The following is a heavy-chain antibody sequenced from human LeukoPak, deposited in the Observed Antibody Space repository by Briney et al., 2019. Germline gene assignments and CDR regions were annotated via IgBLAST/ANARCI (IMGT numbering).Heavy chain of an antibody. D-gene: IGHD3-10*01. CDR2: INPNSGGT. J-gene: IGHJ5*02. CDR3: ARGDYYGSPKVVAA. CDR1: GYTFTGYY. Sequence: ASVKVSCKASGYTFTGYYMHWVRQAPGQGLEWMGWINPNSGGTNYAQKFQGRVTMTRDTSISTAYIELNFLRSDDTAVLYCARGDYYGSPKVVAAWGQGTLVTVSS. V-gene: IGHV1-2*02.